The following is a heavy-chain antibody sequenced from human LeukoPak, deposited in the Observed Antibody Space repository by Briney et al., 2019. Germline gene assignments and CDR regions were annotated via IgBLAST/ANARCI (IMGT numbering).Heavy chain of an antibody. D-gene: IGHD3-16*01. Sequence: SETLSLTCTVSGGSISSSSYYWGWIRQPPGKGLEWIGSIYYSGSTYYNPSLKSRVTISVDTSKSQFSLKLSSVTAADTAVYYCASPGGGPTKYWGQGTLVTVSS. J-gene: IGHJ4*02. V-gene: IGHV4-39*01. CDR2: IYYSGST. CDR3: ASPGGGPTKY. CDR1: GGSISSSSYY.